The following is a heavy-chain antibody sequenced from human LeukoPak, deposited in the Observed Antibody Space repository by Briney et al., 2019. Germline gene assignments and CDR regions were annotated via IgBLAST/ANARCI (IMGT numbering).Heavy chain of an antibody. CDR2: IYPGDSDT. CDR3: ARHGGYCSSTSCPPSGGFDY. CDR1: GYSFTGYW. Sequence: GESLKISCKGSGYSFTGYWIGWVRQMPGKGLEWMGIIYPGDSDTRYSPSFQGQVTISVDKSISTAYLQWSSLKASDTAMYYCARHGGYCSSTSCPPSGGFDYWGQGTLVTVSS. V-gene: IGHV5-51*01. J-gene: IGHJ4*02. D-gene: IGHD2-2*03.